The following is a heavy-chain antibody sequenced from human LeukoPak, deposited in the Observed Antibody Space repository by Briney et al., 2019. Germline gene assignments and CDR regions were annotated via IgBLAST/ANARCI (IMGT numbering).Heavy chain of an antibody. CDR3: ARGRNDNGGMFFDS. CDR2: ISHSGYT. Sequence: SETLSLTCTVSGVSIRSYYWSWIRQAPGKRLEWIAFISHSGYTSYSPSLKSRVAISVDTSKSQFSLSLSSMTAVDTAIYYCARGRNDNGGMFFDSWAQGTLVTVSS. CDR1: GVSIRSYY. D-gene: IGHD4-23*01. J-gene: IGHJ4*02. V-gene: IGHV4-59*01.